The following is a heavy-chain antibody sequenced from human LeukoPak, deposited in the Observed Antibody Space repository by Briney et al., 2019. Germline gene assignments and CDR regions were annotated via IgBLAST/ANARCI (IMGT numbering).Heavy chain of an antibody. CDR1: GGSISSYY. J-gene: IGHJ4*02. CDR3: AREGAVAGYVDY. D-gene: IGHD6-19*01. CDR2: IYYSGST. Sequence: SETLSLTCTVSGGSISSYYWSWIRQPPGKGLEWIGYIYYSGSTNYNPSLKSRVTISVDTSENQFSLKLSSVTAADTAVYYCAREGAVAGYVDYWGQGTLVTVSS. V-gene: IGHV4-59*01.